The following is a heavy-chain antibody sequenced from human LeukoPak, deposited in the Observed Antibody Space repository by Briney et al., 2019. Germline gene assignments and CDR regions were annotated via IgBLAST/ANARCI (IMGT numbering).Heavy chain of an antibody. V-gene: IGHV1-8*02. D-gene: IGHD5-18*01. J-gene: IGHJ6*03. CDR1: GYTFTSYD. CDR3: ARDNGGTAMAYYYYYYMDV. Sequence: GASVKVSCKASGYTFTSYDINWVRHAPGQGLEWMGWMNPNSGNTGHAQKFQGRVTMTRNTSISTAYMELSSLRSEDTAVYYCARDNGGTAMAYYYYYYMDVWGKGTTVTISS. CDR2: MNPNSGNT.